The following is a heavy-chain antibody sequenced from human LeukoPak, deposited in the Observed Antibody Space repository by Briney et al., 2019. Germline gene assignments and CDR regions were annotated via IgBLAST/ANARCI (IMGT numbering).Heavy chain of an antibody. Sequence: GGSLRLSCAASGFTFDDYGMSWVRQAPGRGLEWVSGIIWSGGSTGYADSVKGRFTISRDNAKNSLYLQMNSLRAEDTALYYCARDDYGSGSWNDYWGQGTLVTVSS. J-gene: IGHJ4*02. CDR3: ARDDYGSGSWNDY. CDR1: GFTFDDYG. D-gene: IGHD3-10*01. V-gene: IGHV3-20*04. CDR2: IIWSGGST.